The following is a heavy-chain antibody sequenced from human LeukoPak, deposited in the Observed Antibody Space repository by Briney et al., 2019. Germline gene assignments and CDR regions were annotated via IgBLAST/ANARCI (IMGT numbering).Heavy chain of an antibody. CDR3: ARGGNGVYQECVY. J-gene: IGHJ4*02. CDR2: MSPSGGST. Sequence: ASVKGCCKASRFTLTNYYVHWVRQAPEQGLEWMGMMSPSGGSTSYAQKFQGRVTMTRDTSTSTVYMQLSSLKSEDTAVYYCARGGNGVYQECVYWGQGTLVSVSS. V-gene: IGHV1-46*01. CDR1: RFTLTNYY. D-gene: IGHD4-17*01.